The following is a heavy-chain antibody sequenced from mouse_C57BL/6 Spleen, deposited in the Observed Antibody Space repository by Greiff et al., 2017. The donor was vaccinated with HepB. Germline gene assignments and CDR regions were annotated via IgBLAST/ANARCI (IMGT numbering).Heavy chain of an antibody. CDR2: IYPRSGNT. Sequence: VKLVESGAELARPGASVKLSCKASGYTFTSYGISWVKQRTGQGLEWIGEIYPRSGNTYYNEKFKGKATLTADKSSSTAYMELRSLTSEDSAVYFCARREDYSNYEDAMDYWGQGTSVTVSS. D-gene: IGHD2-5*01. CDR1: GYTFTSYG. CDR3: ARREDYSNYEDAMDY. J-gene: IGHJ4*01. V-gene: IGHV1-81*01.